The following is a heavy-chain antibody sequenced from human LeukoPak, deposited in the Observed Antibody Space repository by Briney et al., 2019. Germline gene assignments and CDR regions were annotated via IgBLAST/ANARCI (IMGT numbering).Heavy chain of an antibody. J-gene: IGHJ6*02. CDR1: GDSISSYY. D-gene: IGHD6-13*01. Sequence: PSETLSLTCTVSGDSISSYYWRWIRQPPGKGLEWVGYIYYSGSTNYNPSLKNRVTISVDTSKNQFSLKLSSVTAADTAVYYCARDPSSSWYGYYYGMDVWGQGTTVTVSS. CDR3: ARDPSSSWYGYYYGMDV. V-gene: IGHV4-59*01. CDR2: IYYSGST.